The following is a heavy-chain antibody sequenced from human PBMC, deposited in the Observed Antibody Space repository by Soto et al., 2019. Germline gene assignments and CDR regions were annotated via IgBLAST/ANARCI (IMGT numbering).Heavy chain of an antibody. Sequence: LSLTCSVSGGSISSYYWSWIRLPPGKGLEYIGYIYYSDSTNYNPSLESRVSISVDTSKNQFSLKLSSVTAADTAVYYCARDNGYSYGSTLDHWGQGTLVTVSS. D-gene: IGHD5-18*01. CDR3: ARDNGYSYGSTLDH. CDR2: IYYSDST. V-gene: IGHV4-59*12. J-gene: IGHJ4*02. CDR1: GGSISSYY.